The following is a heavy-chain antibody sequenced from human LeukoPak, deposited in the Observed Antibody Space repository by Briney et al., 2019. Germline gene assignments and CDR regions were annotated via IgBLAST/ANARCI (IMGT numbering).Heavy chain of an antibody. J-gene: IGHJ4*02. CDR1: GYSFTSYW. Sequence: GESLKISCKASGYSFTSYWISWVRQLPGKGLGWMGIIYTGDADTRYSPSFQGQVTISSDKSNSTAYLHWSSLKASDTAMYCWAVYYGSGSYNSHWGEGTLVTVP. D-gene: IGHD3-10*01. CDR3: AVYYGSGSYNSH. CDR2: IYTGDADT. V-gene: IGHV5-51*01.